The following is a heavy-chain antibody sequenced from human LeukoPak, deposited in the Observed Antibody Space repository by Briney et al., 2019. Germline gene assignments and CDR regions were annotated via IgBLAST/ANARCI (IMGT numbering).Heavy chain of an antibody. CDR1: GGSISSSNW. J-gene: IGHJ4*02. Sequence: RPSETLSLTCAVSGGSISSSNWWSWVRQPPGKGLEWIGEIYHSGSTNYNPSLKSRVTISVDKSKNQFSLKLSSVTAADTAVYYCARWSRLGDFWSGGRYHTSYYFDYWGQGTLVTVSS. CDR3: ARWSRLGDFWSGGRYHTSYYFDY. D-gene: IGHD3-3*01. CDR2: IYHSGST. V-gene: IGHV4-4*02.